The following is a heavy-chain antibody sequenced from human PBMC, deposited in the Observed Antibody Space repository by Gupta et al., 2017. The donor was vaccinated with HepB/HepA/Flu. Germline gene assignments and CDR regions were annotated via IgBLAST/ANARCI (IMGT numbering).Heavy chain of an antibody. J-gene: IGHJ4*02. Sequence: QAQLVESGGGVVQPGRSLRLSCAASGFIFSSYGMDWVRQAPGKGLEWVAVISYDGSNKYYADSVKGRFTISRDNSKNTLYLQMNSLRAEDTAMYFCAKVRSKWELLRPNFDYWGQGTLVTVSS. CDR3: AKVRSKWELLRPNFDY. CDR2: ISYDGSNK. D-gene: IGHD1-26*01. CDR1: GFIFSSYG. V-gene: IGHV3-30*18.